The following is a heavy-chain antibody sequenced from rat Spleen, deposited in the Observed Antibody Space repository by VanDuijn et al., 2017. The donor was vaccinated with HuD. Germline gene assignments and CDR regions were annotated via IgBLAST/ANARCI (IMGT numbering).Heavy chain of an antibody. CDR2: ISYGDRSGHSST. CDR3: ARRHYGYTDYFDY. Sequence: EVQLVESGGGLVQPGRSLKLSCAASGFTFSDYGMAWVRQGPTKGLEWVATISYGDRSGHSSTYYRDSVKGRFTISTDNAKSTLSLQMDSLRSEDTATYYCARRHYGYTDYFDYWGQGVMVTVSS. V-gene: IGHV5-29*01. D-gene: IGHD1-9*01. J-gene: IGHJ2*01. CDR1: GFTFSDYG.